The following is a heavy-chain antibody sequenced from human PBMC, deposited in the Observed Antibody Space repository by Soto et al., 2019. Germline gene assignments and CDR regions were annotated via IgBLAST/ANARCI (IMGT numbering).Heavy chain of an antibody. D-gene: IGHD3-22*01. Sequence: ASVKVSCKASGYTFTSYGISWVRQAPGQGLEWMGWISAYNGNTNCAQKLQGRVTMTTDTSTSTAYMELRSLRSDDTAVYYCESTVVRWAYDSSGYYGYWGQGTLVTVSS. CDR2: ISAYNGNT. CDR1: GYTFTSYG. J-gene: IGHJ4*02. V-gene: IGHV1-18*01. CDR3: ESTVVRWAYDSSGYYGY.